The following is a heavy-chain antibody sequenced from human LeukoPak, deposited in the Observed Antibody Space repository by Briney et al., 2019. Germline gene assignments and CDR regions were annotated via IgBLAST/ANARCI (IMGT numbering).Heavy chain of an antibody. CDR3: ARSGIVGATGDY. J-gene: IGHJ4*02. D-gene: IGHD1-26*01. V-gene: IGHV3-11*06. CDR2: ISSSSSYT. Sequence: PGGSLRLSCAASGFTFSDYYMSWIRQAPGKGLVWVSYISSSSSYTNYADSVKGRFTISRDNAKNSLYLQMNSLRAEDTAVYYCARSGIVGATGDYWGQGTLVTVSS. CDR1: GFTFSDYY.